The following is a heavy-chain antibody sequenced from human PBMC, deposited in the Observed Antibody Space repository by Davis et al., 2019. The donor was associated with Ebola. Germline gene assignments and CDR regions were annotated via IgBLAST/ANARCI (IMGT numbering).Heavy chain of an antibody. CDR1: GGSISSYY. CDR3: ASRIMITFGGVIVSSDAFDI. CDR2: IYYSGST. D-gene: IGHD3-16*02. Sequence: SETLSLTCTVSGGSISSYYWSWIRQPPGKGLEWIGYIYYSGSTNYNPSLKSRVTISVDTSKNQFSLKLSSVTAADTAVYYCASRIMITFGGVIVSSDAFDIWGQGTMVTVSS. V-gene: IGHV4-59*12. J-gene: IGHJ3*02.